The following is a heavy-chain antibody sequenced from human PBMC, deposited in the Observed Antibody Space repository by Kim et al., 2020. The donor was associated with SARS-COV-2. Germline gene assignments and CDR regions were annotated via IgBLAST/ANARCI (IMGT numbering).Heavy chain of an antibody. Sequence: VKGRFTISRDNSKNTLYLQMNSLRAEDTAVYYCAKSDGGDFTYYYYGMDVWGQGTTVTVSS. D-gene: IGHD2-21*02. CDR3: AKSDGGDFTYYYYGMDV. J-gene: IGHJ6*02. V-gene: IGHV3-30*02.